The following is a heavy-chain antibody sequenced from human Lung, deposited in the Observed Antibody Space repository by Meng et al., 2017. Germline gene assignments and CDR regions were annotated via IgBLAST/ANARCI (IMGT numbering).Heavy chain of an antibody. J-gene: IGHJ4*02. CDR2: INHSGST. CDR1: GGSFSDYY. CDR3: ARGPTTMAHDFDY. V-gene: IGHV4-34*01. D-gene: IGHD4-11*01. Sequence: QVPVQQRGVGLLKPSETLSLTCVVSGGSFSDYYWSWIRQPPGKGLEWIGEINHSGSTNYNPSLESRATISVDTSQNNLSLKLSSVTAADSAVYYCARGPTTMAHDFDYWGQGTLVTVSS.